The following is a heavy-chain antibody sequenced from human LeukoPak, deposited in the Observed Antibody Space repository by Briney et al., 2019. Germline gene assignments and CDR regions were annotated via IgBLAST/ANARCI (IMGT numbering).Heavy chain of an antibody. D-gene: IGHD2-2*02. V-gene: IGHV4-34*01. J-gene: IGHJ5*02. CDR3: ARGCIPYQLLYRSPPSCGRFGP. CDR1: GGSFSGYY. Sequence: PSETLSLTCAVYGGSFSGYYWSWIRQPPGKGLEWIGEINHSGSTNYNPSLKSRVTISVDTSKNQFSLKLSSVTAADTAVYYCARGCIPYQLLYRSPPSCGRFGPWGQGTLVTVSS. CDR2: INHSGST.